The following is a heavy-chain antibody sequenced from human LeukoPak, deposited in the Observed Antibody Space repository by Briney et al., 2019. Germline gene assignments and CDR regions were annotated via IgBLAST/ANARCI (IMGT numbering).Heavy chain of an antibody. CDR2: ISYSGST. D-gene: IGHD3-10*01. Sequence: PSETLSLTCTVSGDSISSSNYYWGGIRQPPGKGLEWIGSISYSGSTYYNPSLKSRVTISVDTSKNQFSLKLSSVTAADTAVYYCARTRGSFDYWGQGTLVTVSS. J-gene: IGHJ4*02. V-gene: IGHV4-39*07. CDR3: ARTRGSFDY. CDR1: GDSISSSNYY.